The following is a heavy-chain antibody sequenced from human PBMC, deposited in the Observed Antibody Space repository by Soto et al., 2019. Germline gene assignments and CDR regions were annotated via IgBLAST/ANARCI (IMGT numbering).Heavy chain of an antibody. V-gene: IGHV3-30-3*01. CDR1: GFTFSSYA. J-gene: IGHJ5*02. D-gene: IGHD3-16*01. CDR2: IPYDGSNK. Sequence: PGGSLRLSCAASGFTFSSYAMHWVRQAPGKGLEWVAVIPYDGSNKYYADSVKGRFTISRDNSKNTLYLQMNSLRAEDTAVYYCARSNFFTSSTTAWGQGALVTVSS. CDR3: ARSNFFTSSTTA.